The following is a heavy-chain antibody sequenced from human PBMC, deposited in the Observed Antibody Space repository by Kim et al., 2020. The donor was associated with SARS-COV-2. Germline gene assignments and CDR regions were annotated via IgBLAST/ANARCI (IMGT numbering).Heavy chain of an antibody. D-gene: IGHD5-12*01. J-gene: IGHJ6*01. CDR2: ITSNRSST. CDR3: ASFRGARGAVCG. CDR1: GLTFSSHS. V-gene: IGHV3-74*03. Sequence: GGSLRLSCAASGLTFSSHSMYWVRQAPGKGLVWVSRITSNRSSTKYADSAKGRFTISRDNAKSTLYLQMNGLRVEDTAVYYCASFRGARGAVCGWGQGT.